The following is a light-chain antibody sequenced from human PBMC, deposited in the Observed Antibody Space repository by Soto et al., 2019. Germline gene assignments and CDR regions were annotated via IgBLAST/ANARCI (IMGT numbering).Light chain of an antibody. CDR3: QQRQYWPPIT. Sequence: EIVLTESPGTLTLSPGERATLSCRASQSVSSYLAWYQQKPGQAPRLLIYDASNRATGIPARFSGSGSGTDFTLTISSLEPEDFAIYYCQQRQYWPPITFGQGTLLEIK. V-gene: IGKV3-11*01. CDR2: DAS. J-gene: IGKJ5*01. CDR1: QSVSSY.